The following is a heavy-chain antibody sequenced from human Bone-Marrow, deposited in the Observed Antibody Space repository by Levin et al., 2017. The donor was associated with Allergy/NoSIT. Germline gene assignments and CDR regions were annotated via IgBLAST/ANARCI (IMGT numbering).Heavy chain of an antibody. J-gene: IGHJ4*02. Sequence: GESLKISCAASGFTFSDYYMSWIRQAPGKGLEWVSYISSSSSYTNYADSVKGRFTISRDNAKNSLYLQMNSLRAEDTAVYYCARVGEYYDILTGYGLYYFDYWGQGTLVTVSS. D-gene: IGHD3-9*01. CDR3: ARVGEYYDILTGYGLYYFDY. CDR2: ISSSSSYT. CDR1: GFTFSDYY. V-gene: IGHV3-11*05.